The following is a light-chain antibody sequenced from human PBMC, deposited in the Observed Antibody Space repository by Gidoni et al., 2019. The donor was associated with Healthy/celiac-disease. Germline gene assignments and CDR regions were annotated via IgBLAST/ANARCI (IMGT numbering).Light chain of an antibody. J-gene: IGLJ3*02. Sequence: QSALTQPRAVSGSPGQSVTISCTEISRDVGGYNYVCWYQPHPGKAPKLMIYDVSKRPSGFPDRFSGSKSGNTASLTSSGLQAEDEAYYYCSSYAGSSLVFGGGTKLTVL. CDR2: DVS. V-gene: IGLV2-11*01. CDR3: SSYAGSSLV. CDR1: SRDVGGYNY.